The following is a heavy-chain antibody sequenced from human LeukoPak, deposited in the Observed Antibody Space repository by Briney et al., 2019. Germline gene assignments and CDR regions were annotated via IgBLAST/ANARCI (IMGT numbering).Heavy chain of an antibody. CDR3: ARVGGPCTSNPCYPNWLDP. V-gene: IGHV3-33*01. D-gene: IGHD2-2*01. Sequence: SGGSLRLSCAASGFTLSRSTMHWVRQAPGKGLEWVAVIWSDGTTEKYADSVKGRFTISRDSSKKTLFLQMNSLTVEDTAVYYCARVGGPCTSNPCYPNWLDPWGQGTLVTVSS. CDR1: GFTLSRST. J-gene: IGHJ5*02. CDR2: IWSDGTTE.